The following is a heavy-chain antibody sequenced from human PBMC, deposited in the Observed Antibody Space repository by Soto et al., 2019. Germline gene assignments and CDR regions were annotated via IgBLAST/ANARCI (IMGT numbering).Heavy chain of an antibody. J-gene: IGHJ4*02. Sequence: SVKVSCKASGGTFSSYAISWVRQAPGQGLEWMGGINPIFGTPHYARKYQGRVTITADTFTNTAYMELTRLTSDDTAVYFCAREGRHFDYWGQGTLVTVSS. CDR1: GGTFSSYA. V-gene: IGHV1-69*06. CDR2: INPIFGTP. CDR3: AREGRHFDY.